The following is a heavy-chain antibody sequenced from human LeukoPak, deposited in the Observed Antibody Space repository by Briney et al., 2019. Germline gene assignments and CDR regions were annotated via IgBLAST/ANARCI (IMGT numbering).Heavy chain of an antibody. D-gene: IGHD3-22*01. J-gene: IGHJ4*02. Sequence: GGSLRLSCAASGFTFSSYAMSWVRQAPGKGLEWVSAISGSPGSTYYADSVKGRFTISRDNSKNTLYLQMNSLRAEDTAVYYCAKDRSYYDSSGYQYYFDYWGQGTLVTVSS. CDR2: ISGSPGST. CDR1: GFTFSSYA. CDR3: AKDRSYYDSSGYQYYFDY. V-gene: IGHV3-23*01.